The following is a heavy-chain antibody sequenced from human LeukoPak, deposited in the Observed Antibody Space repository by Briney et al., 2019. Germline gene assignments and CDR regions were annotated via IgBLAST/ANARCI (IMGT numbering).Heavy chain of an antibody. CDR3: ARGGYSDY. J-gene: IGHJ4*02. D-gene: IGHD2-15*01. V-gene: IGHV1-18*01. CDR1: GYPFANFA. CDR2: ISGDKGPT. Sequence: ASVKVSCKAPGYPFANFAISWVRQARGQGLEWVGWISGDKGPTYYAQKLQGRVTLTTDTSTSTAYMELTNLRSDDTAVYYCARGGYSDYWGQGTLVTVSS.